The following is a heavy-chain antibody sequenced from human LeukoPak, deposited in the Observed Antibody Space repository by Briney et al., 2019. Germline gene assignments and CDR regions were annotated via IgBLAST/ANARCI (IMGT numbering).Heavy chain of an antibody. CDR1: GFTFSSYA. CDR2: ISYDGSNK. CDR3: ARERSSGWTNAFDI. Sequence: GGSLRLSCAASGFTFSSYAMHWVRQAPGKGLEWVAVISYDGSNKYYADSVKGRFTISRDNSKNTLYLQMNSLRAEDTAVYYCARERSSGWTNAFDIWGQGTMVTVSS. J-gene: IGHJ3*02. V-gene: IGHV3-30*04. D-gene: IGHD6-19*01.